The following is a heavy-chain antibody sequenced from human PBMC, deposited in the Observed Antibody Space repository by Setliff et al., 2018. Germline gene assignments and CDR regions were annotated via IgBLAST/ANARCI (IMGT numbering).Heavy chain of an antibody. V-gene: IGHV4-38-2*02. CDR2: ILFSGDT. Sequence: PSETLSLTCAVSGYSISSGFSWVWIRQPPGKGLEWIGRILFSGDTYYNPSLNSRVTISADTSKNQFSLNLSSVTAADTAVYYCARDNRARHYMDVWGKGTTVTVSS. CDR1: GYSISSGFS. CDR3: ARDNRARHYMDV. J-gene: IGHJ6*03. D-gene: IGHD3-10*01.